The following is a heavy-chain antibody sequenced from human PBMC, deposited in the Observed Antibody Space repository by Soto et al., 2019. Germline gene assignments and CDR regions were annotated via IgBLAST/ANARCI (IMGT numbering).Heavy chain of an antibody. CDR2: IYYSGST. D-gene: IGHD3-10*01. Sequence: QVQLQESGPGLVKPSETLSLTCTVSGGSISSYYWSWIRQPPGKGLEWIGYIYYSGSTNYNTSLKSRVTISVDTSKNQFSLKLSSVTAADTAVYYCARDSVWWFVELSDNWFDPWGQGTLVTVSS. J-gene: IGHJ5*02. V-gene: IGHV4-59*01. CDR1: GGSISSYY. CDR3: ARDSVWWFVELSDNWFDP.